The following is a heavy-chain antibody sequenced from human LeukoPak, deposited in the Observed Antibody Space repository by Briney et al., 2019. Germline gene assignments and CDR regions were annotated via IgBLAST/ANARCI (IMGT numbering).Heavy chain of an antibody. J-gene: IGHJ6*02. CDR1: GFTFSSYA. D-gene: IGHD6-13*01. CDR2: ISGSGGST. V-gene: IGHV3-23*01. CDR3: AVTSYSSSWYYINYYYYGMDV. Sequence: GGSLRLSCAASGFTFSSYAMSWVRQAPGKGLEWVSAISGSGGSTYYADSVKGRFTISRDNSKNTLYLQMNSLRAEDTAVYYCAVTSYSSSWYYINYYYYGMDVWGQGTTVTVSS.